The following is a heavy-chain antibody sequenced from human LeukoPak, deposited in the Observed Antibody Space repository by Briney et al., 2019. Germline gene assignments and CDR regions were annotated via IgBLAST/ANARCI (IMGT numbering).Heavy chain of an antibody. V-gene: IGHV3-48*01. Sequence: GGSLRLSWAASGFIFNTYNMNWVRQAPGKGREWVSYISASSSTIYYADSVEGRFTISRDNAKNSLYLQMNSLRAEDTAVYYCARDQGGGYRDDYWGQGTLVTVSS. CDR2: ISASSSTI. J-gene: IGHJ4*02. CDR3: ARDQGGGYRDDY. D-gene: IGHD5-12*01. CDR1: GFIFNTYN.